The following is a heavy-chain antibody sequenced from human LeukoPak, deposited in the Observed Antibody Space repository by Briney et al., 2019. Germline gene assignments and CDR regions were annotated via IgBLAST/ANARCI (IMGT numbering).Heavy chain of an antibody. D-gene: IGHD4-17*01. V-gene: IGHV3-33*01. J-gene: IGHJ4*02. CDR2: IWYDGRNK. CDR3: AREVTTSREVTTFDN. CDR1: GFTFSNYG. Sequence: GGSLRLSCAASGFTFSNYGMHWGRHAPGKGLEWVAVIWYDGRNKYYADSVKGRFTSSRDNSQNTLYLEMDSLRAEDTAVYFCAREVTTSREVTTFDNWGQGTLVTVSS.